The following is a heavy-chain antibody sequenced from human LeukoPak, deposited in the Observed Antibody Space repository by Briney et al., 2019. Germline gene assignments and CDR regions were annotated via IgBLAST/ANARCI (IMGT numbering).Heavy chain of an antibody. V-gene: IGHV4-34*01. CDR3: ARHVRRRGIAVAGTPGWFDP. D-gene: IGHD6-19*01. J-gene: IGHJ5*02. CDR2: INHSGST. CDR1: GGSFSGYY. Sequence: SSETLSLTCAVYGGSFSGYYWSWIRQPPGKGLEWIGEINHSGSTNYNPSLKSRVTISVDTSKNQFPLKLSSVTAADTAVYYCARHVRRRGIAVAGTPGWFDPWGQGTLVTVSS.